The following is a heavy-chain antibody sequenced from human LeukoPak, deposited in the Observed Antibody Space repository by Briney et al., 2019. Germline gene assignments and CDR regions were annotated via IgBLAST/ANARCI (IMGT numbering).Heavy chain of an antibody. J-gene: IGHJ3*02. CDR2: ISHYGST. D-gene: IGHD5-12*01. Sequence: SETLSLTCTVSGASTSSYYWSWLRQPPGKGPEWIGYISHYGSTNYNPPLKSRVTISVDTSTNQLSLKMNSVTAADTAVYYCARAEYSGYDPHDAFDIWGQGTMVTVSS. CDR1: GASTSSYY. V-gene: IGHV4-59*08. CDR3: ARAEYSGYDPHDAFDI.